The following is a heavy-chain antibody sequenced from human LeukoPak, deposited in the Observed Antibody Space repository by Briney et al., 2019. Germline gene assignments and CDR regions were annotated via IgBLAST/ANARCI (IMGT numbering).Heavy chain of an antibody. V-gene: IGHV3-74*01. CDR3: AKGDLFSSGADFDY. J-gene: IGHJ4*02. Sequence: GGSLRLSCAASGFTFSTYWMHWVRQAPGKGLVWVSRINTDGSSTSYADSVKGRFTISRDNAKNTLYLQMNSLRAEDTAVYYCAKGDLFSSGADFDYWGQGILVTVSS. CDR2: INTDGSST. CDR1: GFTFSTYW. D-gene: IGHD6-19*01.